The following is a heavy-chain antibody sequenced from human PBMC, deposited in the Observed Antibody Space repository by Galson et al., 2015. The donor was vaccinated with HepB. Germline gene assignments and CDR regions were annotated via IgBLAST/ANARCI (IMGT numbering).Heavy chain of an antibody. V-gene: IGHV3-30-3*01. CDR2: ISYDGSNK. J-gene: IGHJ3*02. CDR1: GFTFSSYA. D-gene: IGHD2-21*02. CDR3: ARDKYCGGDCYPGAFDI. Sequence: SLRLSCAASGFTFSSYAMHWVRQAPGKGLEWVAVISYDGSNKYYADSVKGRFTSSRDNSKNTLYLQMNSLRAGDTAVYYCARDKYCGGDCYPGAFDIWGQGTMVTVSS.